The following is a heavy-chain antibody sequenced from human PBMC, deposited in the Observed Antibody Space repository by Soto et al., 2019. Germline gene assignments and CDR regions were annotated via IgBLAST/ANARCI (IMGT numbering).Heavy chain of an antibody. CDR2: IYSGGST. J-gene: IGHJ4*02. CDR3: ARGFRGVRYFDY. D-gene: IGHD3-10*01. CDR1: GFTVSSNY. Sequence: VGSLRLSCAASGFTVSSNYMSWVRQAPGKGLEWVSVIYSGGSTYYADSVKGRFTISRDNSKNTLYLQMNSLRAEDTAVYYCARGFRGVRYFDYWGQGTLVTVSS. V-gene: IGHV3-53*01.